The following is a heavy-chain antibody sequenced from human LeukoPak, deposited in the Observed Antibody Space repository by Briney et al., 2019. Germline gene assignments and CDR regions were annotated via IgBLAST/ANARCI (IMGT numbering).Heavy chain of an antibody. CDR2: IYYSGST. CDR1: GGSVSSGSYY. J-gene: IGHJ6*03. CDR3: ARAASDFWSGYYYYYMDV. Sequence: SETLSPTCTVSGGSVSSGSYYWSWIRQPPGKGLEWIGYIYYSGSTNYNPSLKSRVTISVDTSKNQFSLKLSSVTAADTAVYYCARAASDFWSGYYYYYMDVWGKGTTVTVSS. D-gene: IGHD3-3*01. V-gene: IGHV4-61*01.